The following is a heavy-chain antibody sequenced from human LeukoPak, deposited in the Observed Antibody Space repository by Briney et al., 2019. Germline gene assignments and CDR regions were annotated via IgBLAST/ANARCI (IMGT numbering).Heavy chain of an antibody. J-gene: IGHJ4*02. V-gene: IGHV3-30*02. Sequence: GGSLRLSCAASGFTFSSYGIHWVRQAPGKGLEWVAFIRYDGSNKYYTDSVKGRFTISRDNSKNTLYLQMNSLRAEDTAVYYCAKDRDYYYGSGSYGGPPRSGFDYWGQGTLVTVSS. CDR1: GFTFSSYG. CDR3: AKDRDYYYGSGSYGGPPRSGFDY. CDR2: IRYDGSNK. D-gene: IGHD3-10*01.